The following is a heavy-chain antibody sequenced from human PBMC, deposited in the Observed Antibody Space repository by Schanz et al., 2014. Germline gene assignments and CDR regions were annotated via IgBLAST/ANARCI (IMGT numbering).Heavy chain of an antibody. CDR3: AKTPREYCNYDNCPNWFDS. J-gene: IGHJ5*01. Sequence: EVQLVESGGGLVQPGGSLRLSCAASGFTFSSYWMHWVRQVPGKGLVWVSRIKSDGSSTSYADSVKGRFTISRDNAKNTVYIQMNSLRAEDTAVYYCAKTPREYCNYDNCPNWFDSWGQGTLXTASS. D-gene: IGHD2-15*01. CDR1: GFTFSSYW. V-gene: IGHV3-74*01. CDR2: IKSDGSST.